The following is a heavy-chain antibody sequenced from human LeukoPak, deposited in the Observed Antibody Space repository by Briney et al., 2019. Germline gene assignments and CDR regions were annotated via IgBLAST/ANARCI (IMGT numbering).Heavy chain of an antibody. V-gene: IGHV3-74*01. Sequence: PGGSLRLSCAASGFTFSSSWMHWVRQAPGKGLVWVSRINSDGSSTSYADSVKGRFTISRDNAKNTLYLQMNSLRAEDTAVYYCAREDYYGSGSYHYYGMDVWGQGTTVTVSS. CDR3: AREDYYGSGSYHYYGMDV. CDR2: INSDGSST. J-gene: IGHJ6*02. D-gene: IGHD3-10*01. CDR1: GFTFSSSW.